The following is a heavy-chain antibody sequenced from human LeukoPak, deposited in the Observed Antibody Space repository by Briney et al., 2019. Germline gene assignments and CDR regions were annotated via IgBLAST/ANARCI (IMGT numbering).Heavy chain of an antibody. Sequence: SVRVSCKASGGTFSSYAISWVRQAPGQGLEWMGGIIPIFGTANYAQKFQGRVTITTDESTSTAYMELSSLRSEDTAVYYCARDKGPPYCSGGSCYPGATYFDYWGQGTLLTVSA. V-gene: IGHV1-69*05. CDR2: IIPIFGTA. D-gene: IGHD2-15*01. CDR3: ARDKGPPYCSGGSCYPGATYFDY. J-gene: IGHJ4*02. CDR1: GGTFSSYA.